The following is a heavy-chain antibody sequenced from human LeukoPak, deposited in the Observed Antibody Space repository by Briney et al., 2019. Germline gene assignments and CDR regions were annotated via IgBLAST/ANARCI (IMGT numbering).Heavy chain of an antibody. J-gene: IGHJ4*02. V-gene: IGHV4-59*01. CDR2: VYYGGST. CDR1: GGSFSGYY. Sequence: SETLSLTCAVYGGSFSGYYWSWIRQAPGKGLEWIGYVYYGGSTNYNPSLKSRATISVGTSMTQFSLKLNSVTAADTALYYCARGTISMIRGLRSYYFDHWGQGTLVTVSS. D-gene: IGHD3-10*01. CDR3: ARGTISMIRGLRSYYFDH.